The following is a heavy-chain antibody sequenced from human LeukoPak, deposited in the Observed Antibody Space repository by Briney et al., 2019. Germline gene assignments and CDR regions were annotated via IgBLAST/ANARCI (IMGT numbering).Heavy chain of an antibody. CDR2: INHSGST. J-gene: IGHJ6*03. V-gene: IGHV4-34*01. Sequence: SETLSLTCAVYGGSFSGYYWSWIRQPPGKGLEWIGEINHSGSTNYNPSLKSRVTISVDTSKNQFSLKLSSVTAADTAVYYCARGRRYYDSSGYYVRGYYYYYYTDVWGKGTTVTVSS. CDR1: GGSFSGYY. D-gene: IGHD3-22*01. CDR3: ARGRRYYDSSGYYVRGYYYYYYTDV.